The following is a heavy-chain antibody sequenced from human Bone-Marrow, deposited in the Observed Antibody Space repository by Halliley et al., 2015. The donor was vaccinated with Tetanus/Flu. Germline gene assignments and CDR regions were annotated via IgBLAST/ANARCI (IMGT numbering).Heavy chain of an antibody. CDR2: ISNSGRYI. V-gene: IGHV3-21*04. J-gene: IGHJ4*02. CDR1: GFSFNSYG. CDR3: ARKKLYYDILTGYLDY. Sequence: SLRLSCAAFGFSFNSYGMNWVRQAPGKGLEWVSSISNSGRYIYYADSVKGRFTISRDNAKNALHLQINSLRAEDTAVYYCARKKLYYDILTGYLDYWGQGTLVTVSS. D-gene: IGHD3-9*01.